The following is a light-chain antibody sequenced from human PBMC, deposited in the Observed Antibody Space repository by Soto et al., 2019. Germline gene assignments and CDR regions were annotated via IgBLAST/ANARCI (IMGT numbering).Light chain of an antibody. CDR3: QQYDKWPPT. J-gene: IGKJ1*01. CDR2: DAS. V-gene: IGKV3-11*01. Sequence: VLTQSPASLSLSPGERATLSCRAGQSVSDYLAWYQQKPGQPPRLLFFDASNRATGVPARFSAGGSGTDFTLTISSLQSEDFAVYYCQQYDKWPPTFGQGTKVDIK. CDR1: QSVSDY.